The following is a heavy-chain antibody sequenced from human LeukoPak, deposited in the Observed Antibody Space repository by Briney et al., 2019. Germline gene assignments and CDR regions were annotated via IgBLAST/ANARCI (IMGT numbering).Heavy chain of an antibody. CDR2: IVVGSGNT. CDR3: AAMYSSGWSFAFDI. V-gene: IGHV1-58*02. CDR1: GFTFTSSA. Sequence: SVKVSCKASGFTFTSSAMQWVRQARGQRLEWIGWIVVGSGNTNYAQKFQERVTITRDMSTSTAYMELSSLRSEDTAVYYCAAMYSSGWSFAFDIWGQGTMVTVSS. D-gene: IGHD6-19*01. J-gene: IGHJ3*02.